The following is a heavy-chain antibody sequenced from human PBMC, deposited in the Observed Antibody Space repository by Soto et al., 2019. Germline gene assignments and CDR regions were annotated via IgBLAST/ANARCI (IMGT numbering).Heavy chain of an antibody. CDR3: AREECSSTSCYGMDV. J-gene: IGHJ6*02. CDR1: GYTFTSYA. V-gene: IGHV1-3*02. CDR2: SNAGNGNT. D-gene: IGHD2-2*01. Sequence: GASVKVSCKASGYTFTSYAMHWVRQAPGQRLEWMGWSNAGNGNTKYSQEFQGRVTITRDTSASTAYMELSSLRSEDMAVYYCAREECSSTSCYGMDVWGHGTTVTVSS.